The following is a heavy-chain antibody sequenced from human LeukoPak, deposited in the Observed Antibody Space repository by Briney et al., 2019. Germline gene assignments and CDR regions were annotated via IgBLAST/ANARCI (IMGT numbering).Heavy chain of an antibody. D-gene: IGHD7-27*01. Sequence: SETLSHTCSVSGGSVNSYYWSWIRQPPGKELEWIGYIYTTGRTNYNPSLKSRVTISVDTSKNQFSLKLSSVTAADTAVYYCAKILGSGVWYGFDIWGQGTMVTVSS. CDR2: IYTTGRT. CDR3: AKILGSGVWYGFDI. CDR1: GGSVNSYY. J-gene: IGHJ3*02. V-gene: IGHV4-4*09.